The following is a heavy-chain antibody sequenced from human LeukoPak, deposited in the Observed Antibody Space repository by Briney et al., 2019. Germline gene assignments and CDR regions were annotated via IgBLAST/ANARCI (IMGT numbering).Heavy chain of an antibody. CDR2: ISSSGSTI. V-gene: IGHV3-11*01. CDR3: AFRYCSSTSCHPYYYGMDV. CDR1: GFTFSNHA. D-gene: IGHD2-2*01. Sequence: GGSLRLSCAASGFTFSNHAMSWVRQAPGKGLEWVSYISSSGSTIYYADSVKGRFTISRDNAKNSLYLQMNSLRAEDTAVYYCAFRYCSSTSCHPYYYGMDVWGQGTTVTVSS. J-gene: IGHJ6*02.